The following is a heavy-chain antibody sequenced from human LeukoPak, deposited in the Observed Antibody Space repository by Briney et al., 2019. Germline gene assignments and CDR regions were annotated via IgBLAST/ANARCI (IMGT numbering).Heavy chain of an antibody. CDR2: IGAYNGNT. Sequence: RASVKVSCKASGYTFTSYGISWVRQAPGQGLEWMGWIGAYNGNTNYAQKLQGRVTMTTDTSTSTAYMELRSLRSDDTAVYYCARSGSHCSGGSCYPFNFDYWGQGTLVTVSS. V-gene: IGHV1-18*01. CDR1: GYTFTSYG. CDR3: ARSGSHCSGGSCYPFNFDY. J-gene: IGHJ4*02. D-gene: IGHD2-15*01.